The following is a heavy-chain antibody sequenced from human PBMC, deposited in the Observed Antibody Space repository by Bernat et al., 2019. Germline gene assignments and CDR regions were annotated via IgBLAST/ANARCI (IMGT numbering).Heavy chain of an antibody. J-gene: IGHJ6*03. CDR2: INPSGGST. Sequence: QVQLVQSGAEVKKPGASVKVSCKASGYTFTSYYMHWVRQAPGQGLEWMGIINPSGGSTSYAQKFQGRVTMTRDTSTSTVYMELSSLRSEDMAVYYCARDPGRARSMTTVNYYYYYMDVWGKGTTVTVSS. CDR3: ARDPGRARSMTTVNYYYYYMDV. D-gene: IGHD4-17*01. V-gene: IGHV1-46*01. CDR1: GYTFTSYY.